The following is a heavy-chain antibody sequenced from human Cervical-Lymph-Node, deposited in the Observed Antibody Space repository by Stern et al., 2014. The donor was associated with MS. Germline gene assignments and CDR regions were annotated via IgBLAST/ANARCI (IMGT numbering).Heavy chain of an antibody. CDR2: MNPNSGNT. CDR1: GYTFTSYD. J-gene: IGHJ2*01. Sequence: QVQLVESGAEVKKPGASVKVSCKASGYTFTSYDINWVRQATGQGLEWMGWMNPNSGNTGYAQKFQGRVTMTRNTSISTAYMELSSLRSEDTAVYYCARVVTADWYFDLWGRGTLVTVSS. V-gene: IGHV1-8*01. D-gene: IGHD2-21*02. CDR3: ARVVTADWYFDL.